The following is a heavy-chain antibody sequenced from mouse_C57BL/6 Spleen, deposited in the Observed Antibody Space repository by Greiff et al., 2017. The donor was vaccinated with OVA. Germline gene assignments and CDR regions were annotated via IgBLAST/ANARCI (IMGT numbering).Heavy chain of an antibody. CDR2: FHPYNDDT. CDR1: GYTFTNYP. D-gene: IGHD2-1*01. Sequence: VQLQQSGAELVKPGASVKMSCKASGYTFTNYPIEWMKQNHGKSLEWIGNFHPYNDDTKYNEKFKGKATLTVEKSSSTVYLELSRLTSDDSAVYYCARGDYYGNYDWYFDVWGTGTTVTVSS. J-gene: IGHJ1*03. V-gene: IGHV1-47*01. CDR3: ARGDYYGNYDWYFDV.